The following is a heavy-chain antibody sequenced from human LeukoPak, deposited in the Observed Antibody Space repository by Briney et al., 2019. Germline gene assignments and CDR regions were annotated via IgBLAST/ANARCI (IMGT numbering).Heavy chain of an antibody. CDR1: GFTFSSYA. Sequence: GGSLRLSCAASGFTFSSYAMSWVRQAPGKGLEWVSYIRSSSSTIYYADSVKGRFTISRDNAKNSLYLQMNSLRADDTAVYYCARAKRNGFDIWGQGTMVTVSS. CDR3: ARAKRNGFDI. V-gene: IGHV3-48*01. J-gene: IGHJ3*02. CDR2: IRSSSSTI.